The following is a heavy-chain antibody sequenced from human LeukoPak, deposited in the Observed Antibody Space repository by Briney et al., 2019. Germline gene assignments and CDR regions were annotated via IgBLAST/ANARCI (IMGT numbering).Heavy chain of an antibody. J-gene: IGHJ6*02. V-gene: IGHV1-69*02. CDR3: ARGHQPPYYGMDV. Sequence: SVKVSFKASGGTFIIYTISWVRQAPGQGGEWMGRIIPILGIANYAQKFQGRVTITADKSTSTAYMELSSLRSEDTAVFYCARGHQPPYYGMDVWGQGTTVTVSS. CDR2: IIPILGIA. CDR1: GGTFIIYT.